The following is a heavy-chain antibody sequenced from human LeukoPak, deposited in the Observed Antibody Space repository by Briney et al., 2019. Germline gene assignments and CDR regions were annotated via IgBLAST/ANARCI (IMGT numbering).Heavy chain of an antibody. J-gene: IGHJ4*02. Sequence: SETLSLTCAVSGGSISSSNWWSWVRQPPGKGLEWIGSIYYSGSTYYNPSLKSRVTISVDTSKNQFSLKLSSVTAADTAVYYCARFRDDSSGYFGIDYWGQGTLVTVSS. CDR3: ARFRDDSSGYFGIDY. V-gene: IGHV4-4*02. D-gene: IGHD3-22*01. CDR1: GGSISSSNW. CDR2: IYYSGST.